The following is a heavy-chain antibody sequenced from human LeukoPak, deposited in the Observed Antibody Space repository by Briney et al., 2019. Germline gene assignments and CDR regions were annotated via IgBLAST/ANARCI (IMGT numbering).Heavy chain of an antibody. Sequence: SETLSLTCAVYGGSFSGYYWSWIRQPPGKGLEWIGEINHSGSTNYNPSLKSRVTISVDTSKNQFSLKLSSVTAADTAMYYCTRANGYGLINYWGQGTLVTVSS. CDR1: GGSFSGYY. CDR3: TRANGYGLINY. V-gene: IGHV4-34*01. J-gene: IGHJ4*02. D-gene: IGHD3-10*01. CDR2: INHSGST.